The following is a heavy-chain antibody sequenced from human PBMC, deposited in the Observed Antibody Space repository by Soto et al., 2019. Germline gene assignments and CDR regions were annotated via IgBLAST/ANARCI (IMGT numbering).Heavy chain of an antibody. CDR1: GYSFTYSD. D-gene: IGHD3-10*01. CDR3: ARVKGYGSGSEGFDT. V-gene: IGHV1-8*02. Sequence: ASVKVSCKTSGYSFTYSDINWIRQAPGQGLEWMGWLNPKNGATGSAVKHKGRLTMTSDAASTTVFMELRGLRSEDTAVYYCARVKGYGSGSEGFDTWGQGTMVTVSS. CDR2: LNPKNGAT. J-gene: IGHJ4*02.